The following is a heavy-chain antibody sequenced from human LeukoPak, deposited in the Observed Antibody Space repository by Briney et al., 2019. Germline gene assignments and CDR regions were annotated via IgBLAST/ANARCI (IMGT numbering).Heavy chain of an antibody. CDR3: GTSDYGADFDY. J-gene: IGHJ4*02. V-gene: IGHV3-74*01. Sequence: GGSLRLSCAASGFTFSNYWMHWVRQAPGEGLVWVSSIKRDGSITTYADSVKGRFTISRDNAKNTLYLQMNSLRAEDTVVYYCGTSDYGADFDYWGQGTLVTVSS. D-gene: IGHD4-17*01. CDR2: IKRDGSIT. CDR1: GFTFSNYW.